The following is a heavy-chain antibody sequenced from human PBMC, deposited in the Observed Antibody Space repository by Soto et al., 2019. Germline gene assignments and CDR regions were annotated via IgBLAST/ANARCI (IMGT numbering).Heavy chain of an antibody. CDR3: AREGPATIAADLSWFDP. D-gene: IGHD6-13*01. CDR1: GGSINSSNW. J-gene: IGHJ5*02. V-gene: IGHV4-4*02. Sequence: QVQLQESGPGLVKPSGTMSLTCAVSGGSINSSNWWTWFRQPPGKGLEWIGNIYHSGNTNYNPSLKSRVTISVDKSKNQFSLRLSSVTAADTATYYCAREGPATIAADLSWFDPWGQGTLVTVSS. CDR2: IYHSGNT.